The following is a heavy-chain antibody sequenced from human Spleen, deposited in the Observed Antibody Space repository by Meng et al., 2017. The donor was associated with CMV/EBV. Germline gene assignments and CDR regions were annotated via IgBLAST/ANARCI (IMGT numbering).Heavy chain of an antibody. CDR3: TTDVISGWYRRGY. CDR2: IRSKAYGGTT. J-gene: IGHJ4*02. V-gene: IGHV3-49*04. Sequence: GESLKISCAASGFTFSDHYMDWVRQAPGKGLEWGGFIRSKAYGGTTEYAASVKGRFTISRDDSKSIAYLQMNSLKTEDTAVYYCTTDVISGWYRRGYWGQGTLVTVSS. CDR1: GFTFSDHY. D-gene: IGHD6-19*01.